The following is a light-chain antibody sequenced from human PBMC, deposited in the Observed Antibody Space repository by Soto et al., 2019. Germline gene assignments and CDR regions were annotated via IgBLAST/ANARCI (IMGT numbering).Light chain of an antibody. V-gene: IGKV3-20*01. CDR2: GAS. Sequence: EIVLTQSPGTLSLSPGERATLSCRAGESVSSNLAWYQQKPGQAPRLLIYGASTRATGIPDRFSGSGSGTDFTLTISRLEPEDFAVYYCQQYGSSSWTFGQGTKVDIK. CDR1: ESVSSN. J-gene: IGKJ1*01. CDR3: QQYGSSSWT.